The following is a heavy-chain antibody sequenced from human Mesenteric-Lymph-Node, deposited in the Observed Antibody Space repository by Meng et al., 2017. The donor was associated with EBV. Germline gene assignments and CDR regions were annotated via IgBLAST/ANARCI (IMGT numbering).Heavy chain of an antibody. CDR2: IYYPGTT. J-gene: IGHJ5*02. D-gene: IGHD2-15*01. Sequence: QVELPESGPGLVKPSQTLALTCRVSGGSISTVGYYWTWIRQPPGKGLVWIAYIYYPGTTYYNPSLKSRVTISVDTSKNQFSLKLNSVTAADTAVYYCARGIADSWFDPWGQGALVTVSS. V-gene: IGHV4-30-4*01. CDR1: GGSISTVGYY. CDR3: ARGIADSWFDP.